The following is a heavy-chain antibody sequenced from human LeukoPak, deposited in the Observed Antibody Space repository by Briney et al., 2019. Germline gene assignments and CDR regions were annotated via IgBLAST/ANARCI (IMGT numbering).Heavy chain of an antibody. CDR2: IYYSGST. Sequence: SETLSLTCTVSGGSISSYYWSWIRQPPGKGLEWIGYIYYSGSTNYNPSLKSRVTISVDTSKNQFSLKLTSVTAADTAVYYCARSRVRSFDYWGQGTLVTVSS. CDR3: ARSRVRSFDY. J-gene: IGHJ4*02. D-gene: IGHD3-3*01. CDR1: GGSISSYY. V-gene: IGHV4-59*08.